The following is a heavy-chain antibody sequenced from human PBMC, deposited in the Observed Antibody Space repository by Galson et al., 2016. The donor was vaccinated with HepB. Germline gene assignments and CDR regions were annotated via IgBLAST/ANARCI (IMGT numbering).Heavy chain of an antibody. Sequence: PALVKPTQTLTLPCTFSGFSLATSAMCVSWIRQPPGKALEWLAHILSDDEKSFSTPLRTRLTISRDTSKSQVVLTMTNMDPVDTATYYCARIRRPLWFGEDSWGQGTLVTVSS. J-gene: IGHJ5*01. CDR2: ILSDDEK. CDR1: GFSLATSAMC. CDR3: ARIRRPLWFGEDS. D-gene: IGHD3-10*01. V-gene: IGHV2-70*01.